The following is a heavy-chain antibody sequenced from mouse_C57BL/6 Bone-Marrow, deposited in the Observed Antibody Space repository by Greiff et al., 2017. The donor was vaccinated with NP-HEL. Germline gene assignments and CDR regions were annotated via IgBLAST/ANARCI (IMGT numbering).Heavy chain of an antibody. CDR1: GYTFTSYG. CDR3: ARGWGTTVVAPFDY. J-gene: IGHJ2*01. D-gene: IGHD1-1*01. V-gene: IGHV1-81*01. Sequence: VQVVESGAELARPGASVKLSCKASGYTFTSYGISWVKQRTGQGLEWIGEIYPRSGNTYYNEKFKGKATLTADKSSSTAYMELRSLTSEDSAVYFCARGWGTTVVAPFDYWGQGTTLTVSS. CDR2: IYPRSGNT.